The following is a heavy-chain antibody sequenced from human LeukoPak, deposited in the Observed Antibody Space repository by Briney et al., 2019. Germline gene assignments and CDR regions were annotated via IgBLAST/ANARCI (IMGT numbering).Heavy chain of an antibody. Sequence: GGSLRLSCAASGFTFSSYSMNWVRQAPGKGLEWVSSISSSSSYIYYADSVKGRFTISRDNAKNSPYLQMNSLRAEDTAVYYCARGGYSSRDPIDYWGQGTLVTVSS. V-gene: IGHV3-21*01. CDR1: GFTFSSYS. CDR2: ISSSSSYI. J-gene: IGHJ4*02. CDR3: ARGGYSSRDPIDY. D-gene: IGHD6-13*01.